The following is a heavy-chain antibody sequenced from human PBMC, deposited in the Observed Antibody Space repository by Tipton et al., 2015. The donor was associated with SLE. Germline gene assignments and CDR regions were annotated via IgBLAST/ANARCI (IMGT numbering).Heavy chain of an antibody. Sequence: TLSLTCSVSGDSINTYYWTWIRQSPGKGLEWIGNIYTSGGTLYNPSLESRVTISMDTSKNQFSLRLSSVTAADTAVYYCARENMYYFDSTGYSTFDYWGQGTLVTVSS. CDR1: GDSINTYY. D-gene: IGHD3-22*01. CDR3: ARENMYYFDSTGYSTFDY. J-gene: IGHJ4*02. V-gene: IGHV4-59*01. CDR2: IYTSGGT.